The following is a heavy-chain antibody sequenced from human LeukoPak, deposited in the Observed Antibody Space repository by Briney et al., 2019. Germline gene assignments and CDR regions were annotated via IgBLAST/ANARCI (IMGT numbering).Heavy chain of an antibody. D-gene: IGHD5-18*01. J-gene: IGHJ4*01. CDR3: AKGDKPVIAMVKFDY. CDR2: ISGSGTNT. V-gene: IGHV3-23*01. Sequence: GGSLRLSCAASGFTFSSYTMNWVRQAPGRGLEWVSGISGSGTNTYYADSVKGRFTISRENSKNTLYLQMNSLRGEDTAVYYCAKGDKPVIAMVKFDYWGHGTLVTASS. CDR1: GFTFSSYT.